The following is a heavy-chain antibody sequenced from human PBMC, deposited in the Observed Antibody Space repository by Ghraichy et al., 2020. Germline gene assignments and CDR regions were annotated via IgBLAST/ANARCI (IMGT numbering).Heavy chain of an antibody. J-gene: IGHJ6*03. CDR2: IKQDGSDK. D-gene: IGHD2-15*01. Sequence: GESLNISCTASRFTFTNYWMSWVRQAPGKGLEWVASIKQDGSDKYYVDSVKGRFTISRDNAENSLYLQMSSLRAEDTAVYYCASLAVLNSILPYYYYYMDVWGKGTSVTVSS. CDR1: RFTFTNYW. CDR3: ASLAVLNSILPYYYYYMDV. V-gene: IGHV3-7*01.